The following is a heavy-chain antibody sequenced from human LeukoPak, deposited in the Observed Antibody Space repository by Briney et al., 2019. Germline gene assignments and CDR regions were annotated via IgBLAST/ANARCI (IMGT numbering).Heavy chain of an antibody. J-gene: IGHJ4*02. CDR1: GFTFSGSA. CDR2: IRSKANSYAT. CDR3: TSKTQYCSGGSCYMSDY. Sequence: GGSLRLSCAASGFTFSGSAMHWVRQASGKGLEWVGRIRSKANSYATAYAASVKGRFTISRDDSKNTAYLQMNSLKTEDTAVYYCTSKTQYCSGGSCYMSDYWGQGTLVTVSS. V-gene: IGHV3-73*01. D-gene: IGHD2-15*01.